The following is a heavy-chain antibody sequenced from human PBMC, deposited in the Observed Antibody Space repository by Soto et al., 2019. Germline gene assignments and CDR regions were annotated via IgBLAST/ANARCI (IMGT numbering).Heavy chain of an antibody. V-gene: IGHV1-18*04. Sequence: QVQLVQSGPEVKNPGASVRVSCVASGYAFTSYGVNWVRQAPGQGLEWMGWIAPHSGRTTYLPKFQGRVTMTADVXXXXXXXELRXXXXXXXXXYFCARAATXXXXXXYWGQ. CDR2: IAPHSGRT. J-gene: IGHJ4*02. CDR3: ARAATXXXXXXY. D-gene: IGHD7-27*01. CDR1: GYAFTSYG.